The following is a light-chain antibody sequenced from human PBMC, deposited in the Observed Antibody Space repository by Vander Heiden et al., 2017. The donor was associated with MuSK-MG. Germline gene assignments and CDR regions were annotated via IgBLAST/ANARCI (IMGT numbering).Light chain of an antibody. V-gene: IGKV1-39*01. Sequence: DIQMTQSPSSLSASVGDRVTITCRASQSISSYLNWYQQKPGKAPKLLIYAASSLQSGVPSRFSGSGSGTDFTLTISSLQPEDFATYYCHQCDSTPRTFGHGTKVDIK. CDR1: QSISSY. J-gene: IGKJ3*01. CDR2: AAS. CDR3: HQCDSTPRT.